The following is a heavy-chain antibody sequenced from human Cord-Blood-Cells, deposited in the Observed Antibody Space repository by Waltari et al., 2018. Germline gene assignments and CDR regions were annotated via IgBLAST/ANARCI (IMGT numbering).Heavy chain of an antibody. J-gene: IGHJ4*02. V-gene: IGHV1-2*02. D-gene: IGHD6-19*01. CDR1: GYTFTGYY. CDR2: INPNSSGT. Sequence: QVQLVQSGAEVKKPGASVKVSCKASGYTFTGYYMPWVRQAPGQGLEWMGWINPNSSGTNYAQKLQGRVTMTRETSISTAYMELSRLRSDDTAVYYWAREPLSGWSGLDYWGQGTLVTVSS. CDR3: AREPLSGWSGLDY.